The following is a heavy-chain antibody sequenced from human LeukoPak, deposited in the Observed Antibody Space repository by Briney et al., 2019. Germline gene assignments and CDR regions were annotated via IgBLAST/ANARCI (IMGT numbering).Heavy chain of an antibody. D-gene: IGHD1-26*01. CDR3: ARGRGSYWTDY. CDR2: INHSGST. V-gene: IGHV4-34*01. CDR1: GGSFSGYY. J-gene: IGHJ4*02. Sequence: SETLSLTCAVYGGSFSGYYWSWIRQPPGKGLEWIGEINHSGSTNYNPSLKSRVTISVDTSKNQLSLKLSSVTAADTAVYYCARGRGSYWTDYWGQGTLVTVSS.